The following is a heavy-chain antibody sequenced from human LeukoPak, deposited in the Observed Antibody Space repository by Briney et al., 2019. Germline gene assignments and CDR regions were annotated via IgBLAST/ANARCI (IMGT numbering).Heavy chain of an antibody. V-gene: IGHV3-33*03. J-gene: IGHJ4*02. CDR2: IAYDGSLQ. CDR1: GFAFTSYG. CDR3: AKSLSTGWLGEVFDQ. D-gene: IGHD4-11*01. Sequence: GTSLRLSCAASGFAFTSYGIHWLRQAPGKGLDWWAFIAYDGSLQYYGDSVKGRFTISRDNSENTVYLEMNSLRADDTGVYFCAKSLSTGWLGEVFDQWGQGTLVTVSS.